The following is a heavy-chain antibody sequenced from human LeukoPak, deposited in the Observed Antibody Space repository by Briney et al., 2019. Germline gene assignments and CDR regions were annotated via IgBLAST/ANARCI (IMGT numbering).Heavy chain of an antibody. CDR3: ARLYCSGGSCYEDY. Sequence: RPGGSLRLSCAASGFTVSSNYMSWVRQAPGKGLEWVSVIYSGGSTYYADSVKGRFTISRDNSKNTLYLQMNSLRAEDTAVYYCARLYCSGGSCYEDYWGQGTLVTVSS. J-gene: IGHJ4*02. CDR2: IYSGGST. V-gene: IGHV3-53*01. CDR1: GFTVSSNY. D-gene: IGHD2-15*01.